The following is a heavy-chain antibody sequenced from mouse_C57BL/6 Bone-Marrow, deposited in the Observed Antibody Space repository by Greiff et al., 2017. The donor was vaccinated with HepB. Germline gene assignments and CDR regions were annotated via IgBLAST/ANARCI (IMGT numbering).Heavy chain of an antibody. CDR1: GYTFTDYE. J-gene: IGHJ2*01. V-gene: IGHV1-15*01. CDR2: IDPETGGT. Sequence: QVQLKESGAELVRPGASVTLSCKASGYTFTDYEMHWVKQTPVHGLEWIGAIDPETGGTAYNQKFKGKAILTADKSSSTAYMELRSLTSEDSAVYYCTREGWRDFDYWGQGTTLTVSS. D-gene: IGHD3-3*01. CDR3: TREGWRDFDY.